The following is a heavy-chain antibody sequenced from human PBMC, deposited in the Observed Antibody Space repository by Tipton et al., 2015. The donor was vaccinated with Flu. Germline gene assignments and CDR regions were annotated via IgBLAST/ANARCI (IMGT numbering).Heavy chain of an antibody. CDR2: FHYSGNS. CDR1: GGSMNINSYY. Sequence: LSLTCTVSGGSMNINSYYWAWIRQPPGKGLEWIGSFHYSGNSHPNPSLERRVTISADTSKNQFYLELRSVAAADTAVYYCAREAGCSGTSCYYGMDVWGQGTTVTVSS. V-gene: IGHV4-39*01. CDR3: AREAGCSGTSCYYGMDV. D-gene: IGHD2-2*01. J-gene: IGHJ6*02.